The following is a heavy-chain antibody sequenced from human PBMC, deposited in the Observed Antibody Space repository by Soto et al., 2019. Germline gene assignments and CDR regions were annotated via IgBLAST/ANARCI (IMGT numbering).Heavy chain of an antibody. V-gene: IGHV3-23*01. CDR1: GFTFSSYA. Sequence: GGSLRLSCAASGFTFSSYAMSWVRQAPGKGLEWVSAISGSGGSTYYADSVKGRFTISRDNSKNTLYLQMNSLRAEDTAVYYCAKANAREVEPAAMLPWFAPWGQGTLVTVSS. J-gene: IGHJ5*02. CDR3: AKANAREVEPAAMLPWFAP. D-gene: IGHD2-2*01. CDR2: ISGSGGST.